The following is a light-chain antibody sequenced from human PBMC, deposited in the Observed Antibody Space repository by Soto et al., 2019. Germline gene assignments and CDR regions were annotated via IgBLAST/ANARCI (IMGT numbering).Light chain of an antibody. CDR2: GAS. CDR1: QSVGST. Sequence: EIVMTQSPATLSVSPGDRVTLSCRASQSVGSTLAWYQQKPGLAPSLLIYGASTRATGIPARFSGSGSGTEFTLTVSSLQSEDFALYYCQQYNNWPLTFGGGTKVEIK. J-gene: IGKJ4*01. CDR3: QQYNNWPLT. V-gene: IGKV3-15*01.